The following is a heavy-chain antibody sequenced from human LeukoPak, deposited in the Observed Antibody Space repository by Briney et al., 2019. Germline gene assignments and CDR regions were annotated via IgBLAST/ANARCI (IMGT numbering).Heavy chain of an antibody. D-gene: IGHD3-22*01. CDR3: ARIEYYDNGYYFDY. Sequence: SETLSLTCTVSGYSINSGYYWGWIRQPPGKGLEWIAIIYHSGSTYYNPSLKSRVTISVDTSKNQFSLKLSSVTAADTAVYYCARIEYYDNGYYFDYWGQGTLVTVSS. CDR1: GYSINSGYY. V-gene: IGHV4-38-2*02. CDR2: IYHSGST. J-gene: IGHJ4*02.